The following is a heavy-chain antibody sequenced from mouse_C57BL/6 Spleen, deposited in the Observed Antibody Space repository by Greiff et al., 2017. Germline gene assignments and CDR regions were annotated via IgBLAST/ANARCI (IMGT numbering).Heavy chain of an antibody. Sequence: QVQLKQSGAELARPGASVKLSCKASGYTFTSYGISWVKQRTGQGLEWIGEIYPRSGNTYYNEKFKGKATLTADKSSSTAYMELRSLTSEDSAVYFCAREEDYGPFAYWGQGTLVTVSA. CDR2: IYPRSGNT. CDR3: AREEDYGPFAY. V-gene: IGHV1-81*01. CDR1: GYTFTSYG. J-gene: IGHJ3*01. D-gene: IGHD1-1*02.